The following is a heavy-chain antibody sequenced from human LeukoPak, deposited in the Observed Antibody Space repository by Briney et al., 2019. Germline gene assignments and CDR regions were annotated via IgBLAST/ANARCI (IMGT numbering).Heavy chain of an antibody. V-gene: IGHV3-30*03. Sequence: PRRSLRLSCAASGFTFSTYGMHWVRQAPGKGLEWMAVISYDGINKDYADSVKDRFTVSRDNSKNTLYLQMYSLRAEDTAVYFCARDFDTLTGYYWKSFDYWGQGTLVTVSS. CDR1: GFTFSTYG. D-gene: IGHD3-9*01. CDR3: ARDFDTLTGYYWKSFDY. J-gene: IGHJ4*02. CDR2: ISYDGINK.